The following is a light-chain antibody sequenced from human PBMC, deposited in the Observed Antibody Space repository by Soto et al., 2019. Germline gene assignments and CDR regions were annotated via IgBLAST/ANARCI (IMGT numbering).Light chain of an antibody. CDR2: SND. CDR3: AASDDPLSGYV. V-gene: IGLV1-47*01. J-gene: IGLJ1*01. CDR1: TPNIGTHY. Sequence: QSVLTQPHSASGTPGRRVTISCSGSTPNIGTHYVSWYQPLPGSAPKLLIHSNDQRPSGDPDRISASRSGTSASLAISGLRSEDEADYYCAASDDPLSGYVLGGGTMGTVL.